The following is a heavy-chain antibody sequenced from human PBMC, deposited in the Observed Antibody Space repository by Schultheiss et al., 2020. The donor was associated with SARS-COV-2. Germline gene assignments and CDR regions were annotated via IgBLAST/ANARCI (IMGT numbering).Heavy chain of an antibody. Sequence: GGSLRLSCAASGFTFSSYSMNWVRQAPGKGLEWVAVISYDGSNKYYADSVKGRFTISRDNSKNTLYLQMNSLRAEDTAVYYCAREFGARGVAATVLYYYYGMDVWGQGTTVTVSS. V-gene: IGHV3-30*03. CDR1: GFTFSSYS. CDR3: AREFGARGVAATVLYYYYGMDV. CDR2: ISYDGSNK. D-gene: IGHD2-15*01. J-gene: IGHJ6*02.